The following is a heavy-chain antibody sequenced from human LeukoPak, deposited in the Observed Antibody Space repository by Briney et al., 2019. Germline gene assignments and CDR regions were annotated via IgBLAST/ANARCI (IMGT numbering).Heavy chain of an antibody. CDR2: INPSGGST. V-gene: IGHV1-46*01. J-gene: IGHJ5*02. Sequence: GASVKVSCKASGYTFRDYYMHWVRQAPGQGLEWMGIINPSGGSTSYAQKFQGRVTMTRDTSTSTVYMELSSLRSEDTAVYYCARDGERYYDSSDWFDPWGQGTLVTVSS. CDR1: GYTFRDYY. D-gene: IGHD3-22*01. CDR3: ARDGERYYDSSDWFDP.